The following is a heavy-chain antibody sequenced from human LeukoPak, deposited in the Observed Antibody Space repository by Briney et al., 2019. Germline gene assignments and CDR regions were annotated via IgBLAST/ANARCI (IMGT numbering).Heavy chain of an antibody. CDR3: ARDPFRPLTGDGDAFDI. D-gene: IGHD7-27*01. Sequence: EASVKVSCKASGYTFTGYHMHWVRQAPGQRLEWMGWINAGNGNTKYSQKFQGRVTITRDTSASTAYMELSSLRSEDTAVYYCARDPFRPLTGDGDAFDIWGQGTMVTVSS. CDR1: GYTFTGYH. J-gene: IGHJ3*02. CDR2: INAGNGNT. V-gene: IGHV1-3*01.